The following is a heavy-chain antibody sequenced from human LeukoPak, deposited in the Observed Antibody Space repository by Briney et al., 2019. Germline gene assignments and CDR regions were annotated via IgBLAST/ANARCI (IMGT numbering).Heavy chain of an antibody. CDR1: GFSLSTTGMR. V-gene: IGHV2-70*04. Sequence: SGPTLVNPTQTLTLTYTFSGFSLSTTGMRVTWIRQPPGKALEWLARIDWDDDKFYSTSLKTRVTISKDPSKSQVVLRMTNMDPVDTATYYCTRMGPKWEHIYWSQRTLVTVPS. CDR2: IDWDDDK. CDR3: TRMGPKWEHIY. D-gene: IGHD1-26*01. J-gene: IGHJ4*02.